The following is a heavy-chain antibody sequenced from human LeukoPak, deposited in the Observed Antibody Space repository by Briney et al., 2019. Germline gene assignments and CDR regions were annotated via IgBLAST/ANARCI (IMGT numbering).Heavy chain of an antibody. CDR1: GFTVSSNY. CDR2: IYSGGST. D-gene: IGHD5-18*01. Sequence: GGSLRLSCAASGFTVSSNYMSWVRQAPGKGLEWVSVIYSGGSTYYADSVKGRFTTSRDNSKNTLYLQMNSLRAEDTAVYYCATSSYSYGRYYFDYWGQGTLVTVSS. J-gene: IGHJ4*02. V-gene: IGHV3-53*01. CDR3: ATSSYSYGRYYFDY.